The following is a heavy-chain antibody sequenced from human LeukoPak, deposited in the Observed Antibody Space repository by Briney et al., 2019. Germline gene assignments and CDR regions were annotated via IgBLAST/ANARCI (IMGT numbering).Heavy chain of an antibody. Sequence: VASVKVSCKASGYTFTGYYMHWVRQAPGQGLEWMGWINPNSGGTNYAQKFKGRVTMTRDTSISTAYMEYSRLRSDDTAVYFCARVNVVVPAVTSSGRCFDYWGQGTLVTVSS. CDR1: GYTFTGYY. V-gene: IGHV1-2*02. J-gene: IGHJ4*02. CDR3: ARVNVVVPAVTSSGRCFDY. D-gene: IGHD2-2*01. CDR2: INPNSGGT.